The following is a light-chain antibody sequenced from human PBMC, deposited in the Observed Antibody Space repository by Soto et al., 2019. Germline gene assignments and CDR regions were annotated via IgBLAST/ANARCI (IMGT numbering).Light chain of an antibody. CDR3: QQYNTYST. CDR2: DAS. CDR1: QTTSSW. Sequence: DIQMTHSPSTLSASVRDRVTMTFRASQTTSSWLAWFQQRPGRAPQALIYDASSLKSGVPSRFSGNGSGTEFTLTISSLQPDDFATYYCQQYNTYSTFGQGTRLEI. J-gene: IGKJ5*01. V-gene: IGKV1-5*01.